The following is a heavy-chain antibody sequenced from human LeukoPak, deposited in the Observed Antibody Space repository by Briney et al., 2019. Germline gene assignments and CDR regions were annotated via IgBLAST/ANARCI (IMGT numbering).Heavy chain of an antibody. J-gene: IGHJ4*02. Sequence: GGSLRLSCAAFGFTFSSYSMNWVRQAPGKGLEWVSYISSSSSTIYYADSVKGRFTISRDNAKNSLYLQMNSLRAEDTAVYYCARVLIETYYYDSSGHRRAFDYWGQGTLVTVSS. CDR1: GFTFSSYS. CDR3: ARVLIETYYYDSSGHRRAFDY. CDR2: ISSSSSTI. D-gene: IGHD3-22*01. V-gene: IGHV3-48*01.